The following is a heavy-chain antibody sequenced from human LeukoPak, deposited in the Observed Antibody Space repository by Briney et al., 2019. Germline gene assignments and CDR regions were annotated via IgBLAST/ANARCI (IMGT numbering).Heavy chain of an antibody. Sequence: SSQTLSLTCTVSGGSISSGSYYWSWIRQPAGKGLEWIGRIYTSGRTNYNPFLKSRVTISVDTSKNQFSLKLSSVTAADTAVYYCARGAVAGTYYYYYYMDVWGKGTTVTISS. V-gene: IGHV4-61*02. CDR2: IYTSGRT. CDR3: ARGAVAGTYYYYYYMDV. D-gene: IGHD6-19*01. J-gene: IGHJ6*03. CDR1: GGSISSGSYY.